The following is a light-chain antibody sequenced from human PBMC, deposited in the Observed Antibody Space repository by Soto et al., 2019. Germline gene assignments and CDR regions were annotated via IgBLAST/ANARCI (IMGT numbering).Light chain of an antibody. V-gene: IGKV3-20*01. CDR1: QTVSSNS. Sequence: EIVLTQSPGSLSLSPGERATLSCRASQTVSSNSLAWYQQKPGQAPRLLIYGAFNRATGIPDRFSGSGSGTDFTLTISRLEPEDCAVYFCQQYGSSRPYTFGQGTKVEIK. J-gene: IGKJ2*01. CDR2: GAF. CDR3: QQYGSSRPYT.